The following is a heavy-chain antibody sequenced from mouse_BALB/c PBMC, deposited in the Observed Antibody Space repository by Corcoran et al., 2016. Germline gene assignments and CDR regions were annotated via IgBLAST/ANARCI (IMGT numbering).Heavy chain of an antibody. Sequence: QVQLQQSGAELMKPGASVKISCKATGYTFSSYWIEWVKQRPGHGLEWIGEILPGSGSTNYKEKLKVNATFTADTSSKKSYMQISSLTSDDSAVYYCSKLLLNYTMDSYSPGPSFTVPS. D-gene: IGHD1-1*01. CDR2: ILPGSGST. V-gene: IGHV1-9*01. J-gene: IGHJ4*01. CDR3: SKLLLNYTMDS. CDR1: GYTFSSYW.